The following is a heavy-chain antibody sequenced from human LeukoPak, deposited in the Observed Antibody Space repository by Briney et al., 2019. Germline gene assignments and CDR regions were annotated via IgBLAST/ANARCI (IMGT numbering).Heavy chain of an antibody. J-gene: IGHJ5*02. V-gene: IGHV4-59*01. CDR1: GGSISSYY. CDR2: IYYIGST. CDR3: ARGGIVGSRTNWFDP. Sequence: PSQTLSLTCTVSGGSISSYYWSWIRQPPGKGLEWIGYIYYIGSTNYNPSLKSRVTISLDTSKSQFSLKLTSVTPADTAVYYCARGGIVGSRTNWFDPWGQGILVTVSS. D-gene: IGHD1-26*01.